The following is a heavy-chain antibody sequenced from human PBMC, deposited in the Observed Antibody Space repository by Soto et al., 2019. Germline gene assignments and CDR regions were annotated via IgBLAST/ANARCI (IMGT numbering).Heavy chain of an antibody. CDR2: IYYSGST. Sequence: SETLSLTCTASGGSISSGGYYWSWIRQHPGKGLEWIGYIYYSGSTYYNPSLKSRVTISVDTSKNQFSLKLSSVTAADTAVYYCARSPYNWSGYYPLDYWGQGTLVTVSS. CDR1: GGSISSGGYY. V-gene: IGHV4-31*03. D-gene: IGHD3-3*01. J-gene: IGHJ4*02. CDR3: ARSPYNWSGYYPLDY.